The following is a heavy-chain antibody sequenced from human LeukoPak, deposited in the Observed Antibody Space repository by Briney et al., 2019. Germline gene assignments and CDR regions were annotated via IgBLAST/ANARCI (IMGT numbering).Heavy chain of an antibody. J-gene: IGHJ4*02. D-gene: IGHD5-24*01. CDR1: GFTFNDYA. CDR2: IYYDGSKK. CDR3: ARGPDGYNSHFDY. V-gene: IGHV3-30-3*01. Sequence: GGSLRLSCVASGFTFNDYAMHWVRQAPGKGLEWVAVIYYDGSKKYYADSVEGRFTTSRDNSKNTLYLHMKRLRVEDTAVYYCARGPDGYNSHFDYWGQGTLVTVSS.